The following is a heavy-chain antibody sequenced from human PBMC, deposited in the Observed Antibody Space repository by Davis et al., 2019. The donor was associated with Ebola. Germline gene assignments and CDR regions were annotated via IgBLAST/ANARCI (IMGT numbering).Heavy chain of an antibody. CDR1: GFTFSSYA. CDR2: IRPFGERT. J-gene: IGHJ4*02. D-gene: IGHD6-19*01. Sequence: PGGSLRLSCSASGFTFSSYAMTWVRRAPGKGLEWVSTIRPFGERTYYKSSVRGRFTTSRDDSKNTLYLQMNSLRAEDTAVYYCAREVGSRGWYTVDYWGQGTLVTVSS. CDR3: AREVGSRGWYTVDY. V-gene: IGHV3-23*01.